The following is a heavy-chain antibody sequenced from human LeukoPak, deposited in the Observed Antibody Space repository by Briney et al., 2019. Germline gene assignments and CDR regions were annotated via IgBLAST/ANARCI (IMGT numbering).Heavy chain of an antibody. D-gene: IGHD2-2*01. CDR3: AREAPLLPAAAPRPGYYYGMDV. CDR1: GGSVSSGSYY. CDR2: IYYSGST. J-gene: IGHJ6*04. V-gene: IGHV4-61*01. Sequence: SETLSLTCTVSGGSVSSGSYYWSWIRQPPGKGLEWIGYIYYSGSTNYNPSLKSRVTISVDTSKNQFSLKQSSVTAADTAVYYCAREAPLLPAAAPRPGYYYGMDVWGKGTTVTVSS.